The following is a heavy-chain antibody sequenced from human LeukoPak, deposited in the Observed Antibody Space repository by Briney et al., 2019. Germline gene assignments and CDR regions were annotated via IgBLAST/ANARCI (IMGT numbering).Heavy chain of an antibody. V-gene: IGHV3-48*03. J-gene: IGHJ4*02. D-gene: IGHD6-13*01. Sequence: GGSQRLSCAASGFTFSSFEMNWVRQAPGKGLEWVSYISSGGGAIYYADSVKGRFTISRDNARNSLYLQMNSLRAEDTAVYYCARDFIAAAGIDYWGQGTLVTVSS. CDR1: GFTFSSFE. CDR2: ISSGGGAI. CDR3: ARDFIAAAGIDY.